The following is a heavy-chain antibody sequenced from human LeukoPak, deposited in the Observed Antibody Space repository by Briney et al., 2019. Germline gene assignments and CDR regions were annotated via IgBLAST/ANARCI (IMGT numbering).Heavy chain of an antibody. J-gene: IGHJ4*02. CDR3: ARFYYDSRGYWYYFDY. CDR1: GGSITSDY. CDR2: ISYSGST. Sequence: SETLSLTCTVSGGSITSDYWSWIRQPPGKGLEWIGYISYSGSTSYDPSLKSRVTISGDSSRKQFSLKLSSVTAADTAVYYCARFYYDSRGYWYYFDYWGQGTLVTVSS. D-gene: IGHD3-22*01. V-gene: IGHV4-59*08.